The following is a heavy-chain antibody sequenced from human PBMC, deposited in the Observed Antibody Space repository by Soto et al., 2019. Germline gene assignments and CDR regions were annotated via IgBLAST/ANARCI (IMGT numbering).Heavy chain of an antibody. CDR1: GGTFSSYT. CDR2: IIPILGIA. D-gene: IGHD1-26*01. V-gene: IGHV1-69*02. CDR3: ARHRYSGRSLDY. J-gene: IGHJ4*02. Sequence: QVQLVQSGAEVKKPGSSVKVSCKASGGTFSSYTISWVRQAPGQGLEWMGRIIPILGIANYAQKFQGRVTITADKSTSTAYMELSSLRAEDTAVYYCARHRYSGRSLDYWGQGTLVTVSS.